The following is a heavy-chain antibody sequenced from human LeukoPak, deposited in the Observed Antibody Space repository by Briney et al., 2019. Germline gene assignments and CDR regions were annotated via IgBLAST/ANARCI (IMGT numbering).Heavy chain of an antibody. CDR1: GYTFTGYY. J-gene: IGHJ4*02. CDR3: ARGGYSYGSGLGFDY. Sequence: ASVKVSCKASGYTFTGYYMHWVRQAPGQGLEWMGWINPNSGGTNYAQKFQGRVTMTRDTSISTAYMEPSRLRSDDTAVYYCARGGYSYGSGLGFDYWGQGTLVTVSS. D-gene: IGHD5-18*01. CDR2: INPNSGGT. V-gene: IGHV1-2*02.